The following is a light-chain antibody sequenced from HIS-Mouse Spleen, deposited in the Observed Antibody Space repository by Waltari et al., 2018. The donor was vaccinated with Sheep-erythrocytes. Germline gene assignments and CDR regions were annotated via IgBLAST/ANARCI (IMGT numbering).Light chain of an antibody. CDR2: QDS. Sequence: SYELTQPPSVSVYPGQTASITCSGDKLGDKYACWYQQKPGQSPVLVIYQDSKRPSGIPDRFSGSNSGNTATLTISGTQAMDEADYYCQAWDSSTAVFGGGTKLTVL. CDR1: KLGDKY. CDR3: QAWDSSTAV. V-gene: IGLV3-1*01. J-gene: IGLJ2*01.